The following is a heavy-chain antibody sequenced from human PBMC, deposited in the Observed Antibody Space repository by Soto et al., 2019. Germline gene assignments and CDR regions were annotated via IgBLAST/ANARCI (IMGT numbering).Heavy chain of an antibody. Sequence: GASVKVSCKASGYTFTGYYMHWVRQAPGQGLEWMGWINPNSGGTNYAQKFQGWVTMTRDTSISTAYMELSRLRSDDTAVYYCARDLVTMVRGAHYGMDVWGQGTTVTVSS. CDR3: ARDLVTMVRGAHYGMDV. CDR2: INPNSGGT. J-gene: IGHJ6*02. CDR1: GYTFTGYY. D-gene: IGHD3-10*01. V-gene: IGHV1-2*04.